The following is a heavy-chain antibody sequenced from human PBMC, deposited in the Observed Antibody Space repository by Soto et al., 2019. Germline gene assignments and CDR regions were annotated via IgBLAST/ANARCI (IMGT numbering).Heavy chain of an antibody. Sequence: SGPTLVNPTETLTLTCTFSGFSATSPGMWVSWIRQSPGKALEWLALIERDDYDKYYSTSLKTKLTISKDTRNNQVVLTMANMEPADTATYYCARSIRGPRRFNGMDVWGQGTTVTVSS. J-gene: IGHJ6*02. CDR1: GFSATSPGMW. V-gene: IGHV2-70*13. D-gene: IGHD1-20*01. CDR2: IERDDYDK. CDR3: ARSIRGPRRFNGMDV.